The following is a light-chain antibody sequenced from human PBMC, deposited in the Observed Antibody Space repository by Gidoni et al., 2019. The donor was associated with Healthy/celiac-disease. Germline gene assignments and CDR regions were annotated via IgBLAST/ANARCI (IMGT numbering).Light chain of an antibody. V-gene: IGKV3-20*01. CDR3: QQYGRSPRT. Sequence: EIVLTQSAGTLSLSPGERATLSCRASQSVSSSYLAWYQQKPGQAPRLLIYGASSRVTGIPDRFSGSGSGTDFTLTISRLEPEGFAVYYCQQYGRSPRTFGQGTKVEIK. CDR2: GAS. CDR1: QSVSSSY. J-gene: IGKJ1*01.